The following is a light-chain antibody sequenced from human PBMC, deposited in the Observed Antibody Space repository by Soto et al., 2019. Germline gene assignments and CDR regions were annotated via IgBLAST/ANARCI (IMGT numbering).Light chain of an antibody. CDR2: DAS. CDR1: QSISRW. CDR3: QQYNTYSRT. V-gene: IGKV1-5*01. Sequence: DIQMTQSPSTLSASVGDRVTITCRASQSISRWLGWYQQKAGKAPRLLIYDASSLESGVPSRFSGSGSGTEFTLTISSLQPDDFATYYCQQYNTYSRTFGQGTKV. J-gene: IGKJ1*01.